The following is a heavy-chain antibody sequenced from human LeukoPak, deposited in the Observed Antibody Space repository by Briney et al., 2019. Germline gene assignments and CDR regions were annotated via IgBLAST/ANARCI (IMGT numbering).Heavy chain of an antibody. CDR1: GGSISSTNYY. CDR3: ARDSGAVTGTGGFDY. Sequence: SENLSLTCTVSGGSISSTNYYWGWIRQPPGKGLEWIGRIYYSGSTEYYPALKSRVTISVDTSKNQFSLKLSSVTAADTAVYYCARDSGAVTGTGGFDYWGQGTLVTVSS. J-gene: IGHJ4*02. CDR2: IYYSGST. V-gene: IGHV4-39*07. D-gene: IGHD6-19*01.